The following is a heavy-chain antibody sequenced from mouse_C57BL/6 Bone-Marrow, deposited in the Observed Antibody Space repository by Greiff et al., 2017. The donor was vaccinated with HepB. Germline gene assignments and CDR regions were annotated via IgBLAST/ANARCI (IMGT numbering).Heavy chain of an antibody. D-gene: IGHD3-2*02. CDR3: ARNRTAQADY. Sequence: QVHVKQPGAELVKPGASVKLSCKASGYTFTSYWMQWVKQRPGQGLEWIGETDPSDSYTNYNQKFKGKATLTVDTSSSTAYMQLSSLTSEDSAVYFCARNRTAQADYWGQGTTLTVSS. V-gene: IGHV1-50*01. CDR2: TDPSDSYT. CDR1: GYTFTSYW. J-gene: IGHJ2*01.